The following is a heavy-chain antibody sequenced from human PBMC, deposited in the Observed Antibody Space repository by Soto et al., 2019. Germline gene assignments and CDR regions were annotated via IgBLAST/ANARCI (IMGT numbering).Heavy chain of an antibody. CDR2: IYYSGST. J-gene: IGHJ6*02. V-gene: IGHV4-39*01. CDR1: GGSISSSSYY. Sequence: SETLSLTCTVSGGSISSSSYYWGWIRQPPGKGLEWIGSIYYSGSTYYNPSLKSRVTISVDTSKNQFSLKLSSVTAADTAVYYCARRVSAAKSYDYYGMDVWGQGTTVTVSS. D-gene: IGHD2-2*01. CDR3: ARRVSAAKSYDYYGMDV.